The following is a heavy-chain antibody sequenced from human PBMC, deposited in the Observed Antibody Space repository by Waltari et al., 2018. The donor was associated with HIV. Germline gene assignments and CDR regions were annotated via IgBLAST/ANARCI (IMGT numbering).Heavy chain of an antibody. CDR1: CLAFASSA. CDR2: MSSDGNKR. Sequence: QVKLVESGGAVVQPGRSLRLSCVAPCLAFASSAMHWVRQAPGKGLEWVAVMSSDGNKRHYAGAVKGRFTISRDNSKDTLYLEMDSLRIEDTALYYCVNDFHGGNSRWDYFENWGQGTLVTVSS. V-gene: IGHV3-30*18. J-gene: IGHJ4*02. CDR3: VNDFHGGNSRWDYFEN. D-gene: IGHD2-21*01.